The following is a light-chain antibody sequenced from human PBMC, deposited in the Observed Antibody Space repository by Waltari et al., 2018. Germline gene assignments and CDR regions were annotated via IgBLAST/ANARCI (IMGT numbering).Light chain of an antibody. CDR2: GKN. CDR3: NSRDSSGNHHVV. CDR1: SLRSYY. J-gene: IGLJ2*01. V-gene: IGLV3-19*01. Sequence: SSELTQDPAVSVALGQTVRITCQGDSLRSYYASWYQQKPGQAPVLVIYGKNNRPSGIQDRFSGSSSGTTASLTITGAQAEDEADYYCNSRDSSGNHHVVFGGGTKLTVL.